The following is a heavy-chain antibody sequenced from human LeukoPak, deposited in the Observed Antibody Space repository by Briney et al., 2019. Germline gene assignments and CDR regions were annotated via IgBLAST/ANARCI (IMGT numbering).Heavy chain of an antibody. CDR2: IIPIFGTA. Sequence: VASVKVSCKASGGTFSSYAISWVRQAPGQGLEWMGGIIPIFGTANYAQKFQGRVTITTDESTSTAYMELSSLRSEDTAVYYCARASSLARVTTQPRYYFDLWGQGTLVALSS. J-gene: IGHJ4*02. V-gene: IGHV1-69*05. CDR3: ARASSLARVTTQPRYYFDL. CDR1: GGTFSSYA. D-gene: IGHD4-11*01.